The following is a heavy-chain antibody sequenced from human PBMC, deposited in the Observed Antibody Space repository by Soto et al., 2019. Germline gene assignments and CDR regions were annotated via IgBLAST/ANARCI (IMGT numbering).Heavy chain of an antibody. CDR3: ARDWLGGSGSYYED. CDR2: INSDGSTT. D-gene: IGHD3-10*01. CDR1: GFTFSSYW. Sequence: EVQLVESGGGLVQPVGSLRLSCAASGFTFSSYWMHWVRQAPGKGLVWVSRINSDGSTTSYADSVKGRFTISRDNAKNTLYLQMNSLRAEDTAVYYCARDWLGGSGSYYEDWGQGTLVTVSS. J-gene: IGHJ4*02. V-gene: IGHV3-74*01.